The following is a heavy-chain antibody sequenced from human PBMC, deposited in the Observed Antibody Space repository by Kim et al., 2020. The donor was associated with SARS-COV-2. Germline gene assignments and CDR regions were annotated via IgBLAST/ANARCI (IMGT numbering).Heavy chain of an antibody. V-gene: IGHV3-23*01. CDR3: AKPPNYDFWSGYDIYYFDY. Sequence: GRFTISRDNSKNTLYLQMNSLRAEDTAVYYCAKPPNYDFWSGYDIYYFDYWGQGTLVTVSS. J-gene: IGHJ4*02. D-gene: IGHD3-3*01.